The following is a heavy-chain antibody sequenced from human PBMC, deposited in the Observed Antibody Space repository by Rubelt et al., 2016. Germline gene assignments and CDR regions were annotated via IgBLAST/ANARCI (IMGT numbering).Heavy chain of an antibody. CDR3: ARGYCSGGSCYYFDY. Sequence: QVQLVQSGAEVKKPGASVKVSCKASEYSFTSYAMHWVRQAPGQRLEWMGWINAGNGNTKYSQKFQGRVTITRDPSASTAYLELSSLRSEATALYYCARGYCSGGSCYYFDYWGQGTLVTVSS. CDR2: INAGNGNT. J-gene: IGHJ4*02. D-gene: IGHD2-15*01. V-gene: IGHV1-3*01. CDR1: EYSFTSYA.